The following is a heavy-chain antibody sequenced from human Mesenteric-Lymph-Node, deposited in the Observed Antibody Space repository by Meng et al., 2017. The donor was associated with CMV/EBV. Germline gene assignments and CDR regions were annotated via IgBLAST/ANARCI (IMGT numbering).Heavy chain of an antibody. CDR1: GFTFSSYA. J-gene: IGHJ4*02. CDR2: ISGSGGST. D-gene: IGHD4-11*01. CDR3: AKRAGSNYIRFCDY. V-gene: IGHV3-23*01. Sequence: GESLKISCAASGFTFSSYAMSWVRQAPGKGLEWVSAISGSGGSTYYADSVKGRFTISRDNSKNTLYLQMNSLRAEDTAVYYCAKRAGSNYIRFCDYWGQGTLVTVSS.